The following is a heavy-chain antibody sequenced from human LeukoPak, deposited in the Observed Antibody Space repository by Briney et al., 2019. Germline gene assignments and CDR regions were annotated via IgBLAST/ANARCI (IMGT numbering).Heavy chain of an antibody. J-gene: IGHJ6*04. CDR3: AKDLMDV. V-gene: IGHV3-21*01. Sequence: GGSLRLSCAASGFTFSTYNMNWVRQAPGKGLEWVSSITSDSRYMYYADSVKGRFTISRDNSKNTLYLQMNSLRAEDTAVYYCAKDLMDVWGKGTTVTVSS. CDR1: GFTFSTYN. CDR2: ITSDSRYM.